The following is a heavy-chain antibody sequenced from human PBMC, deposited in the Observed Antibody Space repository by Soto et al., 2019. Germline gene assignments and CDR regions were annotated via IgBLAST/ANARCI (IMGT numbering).Heavy chain of an antibody. Sequence: QVQLVESGGDVVQPGRSLRLSCAASGFTFSSYAMHWVRQAPGKGLEWVAVISYDGSNKYYADSVKGRFTISRDNSKNTLYLQMNSLRAEDTAVYYCARDAQGVVNNYFDYWGQGTLVTVSS. D-gene: IGHD3-3*01. CDR1: GFTFSSYA. J-gene: IGHJ4*02. CDR3: ARDAQGVVNNYFDY. V-gene: IGHV3-30-3*01. CDR2: ISYDGSNK.